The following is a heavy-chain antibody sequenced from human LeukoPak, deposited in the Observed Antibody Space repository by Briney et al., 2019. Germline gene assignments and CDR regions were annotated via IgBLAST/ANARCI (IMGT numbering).Heavy chain of an antibody. CDR3: ARVVIIAQDYYYYYYMDV. V-gene: IGHV4-30-4*08. CDR2: IYYSGST. J-gene: IGHJ6*03. D-gene: IGHD3-3*01. Sequence: SQTLSLTCTVSGGSISSGDYYWSWIRQPPGKGLEWIGYIYYSGSTYYNPSLKSRVTISVDTSKNQFSLKLSSVTAADTAVYYCARVVIIAQDYYYYYYMDVWGKGTTVTVSS. CDR1: GGSISSGDYY.